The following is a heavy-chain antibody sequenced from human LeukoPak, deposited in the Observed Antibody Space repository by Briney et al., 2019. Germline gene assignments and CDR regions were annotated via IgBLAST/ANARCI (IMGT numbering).Heavy chain of an antibody. J-gene: IGHJ6*03. CDR3: ARASGSTRPLYYMDV. V-gene: IGHV4-59*12. CDR2: IYYSGST. D-gene: IGHD2-2*01. Sequence: SETLSLTCTVSGGSISSYYWSWIRQPPGKGLEWIGYIYYSGSTNYNPSLKSRVTISVDTSKNQFSLKLSSVTAADTAVYYCARASGSTRPLYYMDVWGKGTTVTVSS. CDR1: GGSISSYY.